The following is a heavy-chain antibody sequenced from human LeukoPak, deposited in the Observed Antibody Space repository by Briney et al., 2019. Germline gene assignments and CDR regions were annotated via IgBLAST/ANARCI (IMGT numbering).Heavy chain of an antibody. CDR1: GFTFSSYE. CDR3: ANSGGGEVHDY. D-gene: IGHD5-12*01. V-gene: IGHV3-48*03. CDR2: ISSSGSTI. J-gene: IGHJ4*02. Sequence: QSGGSLRLSCAASGFTFSSYEMNWVRQAPGKGLEWVSYISSSGSTIYYADSVKGRFTISRDNSKNTLYLQMNSLRAEDTAVYYCANSGGGEVHDYWGQGTLVTVSS.